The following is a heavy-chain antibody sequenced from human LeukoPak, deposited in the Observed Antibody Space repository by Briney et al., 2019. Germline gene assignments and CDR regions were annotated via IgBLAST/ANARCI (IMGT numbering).Heavy chain of an antibody. J-gene: IGHJ4*02. D-gene: IGHD2-15*01. CDR3: ARDHCSGGSCYNTY. Sequence: PGGSLRLSCGASGFTFSSYSMNWVRQAPGKGLEWISSMSSSSSYIYYADSVKVRFTISRDNAKNSLYLQMNSLRAEDTAVYYCARDHCSGGSCYNTYWGQGTLVTVSS. CDR2: MSSSSSYI. V-gene: IGHV3-21*01. CDR1: GFTFSSYS.